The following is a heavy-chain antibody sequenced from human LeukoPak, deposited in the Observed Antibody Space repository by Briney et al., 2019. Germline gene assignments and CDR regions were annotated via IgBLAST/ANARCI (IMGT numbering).Heavy chain of an antibody. CDR3: AGGGDWKYFHY. CDR2: RYYSGST. J-gene: IGHJ4*02. D-gene: IGHD2-21*02. V-gene: IGHV4-59*01. Sequence: SETLSLTCTVSGGSISNYYWSWIRQPPGKGLEWIGYRYYSGSTNYNPSLISRVTISVDTSRNQFSLKLTSVTAADTAVYFCAGGGDWKYFHYWGQGALVTVPS. CDR1: GGSISNYY.